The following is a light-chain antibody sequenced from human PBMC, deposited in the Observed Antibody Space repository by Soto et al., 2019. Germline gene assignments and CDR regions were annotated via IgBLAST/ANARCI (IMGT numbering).Light chain of an antibody. J-gene: IGKJ4*01. Sequence: DIVMTQSPGSLAVSLGERATIKCKSSQSLLYRSNSKNYVAWYQRKPGQPPKLLIYWASARESGVPDRFSGGGSGTDFTLTINGLQAEDVATYYCQQYYSTPLTCGGGTKVEIK. CDR1: QSLLYRSNSKNY. V-gene: IGKV4-1*01. CDR2: WAS. CDR3: QQYYSTPLT.